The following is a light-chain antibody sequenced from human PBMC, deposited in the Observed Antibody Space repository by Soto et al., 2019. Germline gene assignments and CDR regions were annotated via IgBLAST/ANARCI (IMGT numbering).Light chain of an antibody. CDR3: CPYAGRSSV. J-gene: IGLJ1*01. Sequence: QSALTQPASVSGSPGQSITISCTGTSSDVGSYNVVSWYQQHPGKAPKLMIYEVTKRPSGVSNRFSGSKSGNTASLTISGLQAEDEADYYCCPYAGRSSVFGTGTKVTVL. CDR1: SSDVGSYNV. CDR2: EVT. V-gene: IGLV2-23*02.